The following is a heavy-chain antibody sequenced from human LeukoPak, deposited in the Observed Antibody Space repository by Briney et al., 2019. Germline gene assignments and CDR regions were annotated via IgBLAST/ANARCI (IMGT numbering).Heavy chain of an antibody. CDR2: IYYSGST. V-gene: IGHV4-31*03. J-gene: IGHJ4*02. CDR1: GGSISSGGYY. D-gene: IGHD4-17*01. Sequence: PSETLSLTCTVSGGSISSGGYYWSWIRRHPGKGLEWIGYIYYSGSTYYNPSLKSRVTISVDTSKNQFSLKLSSVTAADTAVYYCARVNAVTTKTRGYYFDYWGQGTLVTVSS. CDR3: ARVNAVTTKTRGYYFDY.